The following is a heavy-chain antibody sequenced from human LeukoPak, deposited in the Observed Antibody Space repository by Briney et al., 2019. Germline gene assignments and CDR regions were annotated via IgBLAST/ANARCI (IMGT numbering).Heavy chain of an antibody. D-gene: IGHD3-10*01. V-gene: IGHV4-39*01. CDR1: GGSISSSSYY. J-gene: IGHJ4*02. CDR2: IYYSGST. CDR3: ARARVRDLYYFDY. Sequence: SETLSLTCTVSGGSISSSSYYWGWIRQPPGKGLEWIGSIYYSGSTYYNPSLKSRVTISVDTSKNQFSLKLSSVTAADTAVYYCARARVRDLYYFDYWGQGTLVTVSS.